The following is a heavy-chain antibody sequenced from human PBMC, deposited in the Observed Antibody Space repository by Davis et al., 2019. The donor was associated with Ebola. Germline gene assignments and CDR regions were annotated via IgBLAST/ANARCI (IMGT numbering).Heavy chain of an antibody. D-gene: IGHD3-22*01. CDR1: AGSISSYY. Sequence: SETLSLTCTVSAGSISSYYWSWIRQPPGKGLEWIGYIYYSGSTNYNPSLKSRVTISVDTSKNQFSLKLSSVTAADTAVYYCARHPYYYDSSGTTQNAFDIWGQGTMVTVSS. J-gene: IGHJ3*02. CDR3: ARHPYYYDSSGTTQNAFDI. CDR2: IYYSGST. V-gene: IGHV4-59*08.